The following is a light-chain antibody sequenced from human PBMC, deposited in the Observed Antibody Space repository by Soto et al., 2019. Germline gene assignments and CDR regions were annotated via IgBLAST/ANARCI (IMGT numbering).Light chain of an antibody. J-gene: IGKJ1*01. CDR2: DAS. V-gene: IGKV1-5*01. CDR3: QHYNSYSEA. Sequence: DIQMTQSPATLSASVGDRVTITCRASQSVRSWLAWYQQKPGTAPKLLIFDASRLESGVPSRFSGSASGTEFTLTISSLQPDDFATYYCQHYNSYSEAFGQGTKV. CDR1: QSVRSW.